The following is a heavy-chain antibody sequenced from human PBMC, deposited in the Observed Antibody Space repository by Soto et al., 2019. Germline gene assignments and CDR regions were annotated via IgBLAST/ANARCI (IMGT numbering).Heavy chain of an antibody. D-gene: IGHD6-13*01. V-gene: IGHV4-39*01. CDR3: ARYSSPTNWYDP. J-gene: IGHJ5*02. CDR2: IYYSGST. CDR1: GGSISSSSYY. Sequence: SETLSLTCTVSGGSISSSSYYWGWIRQPPGKGLEWIGSIYYSGSTYYNPSLKSRVTISVDTSKNQFSLKLSSVTAADTAVYYCARYSSPTNWYDPWGQGTLVTVSS.